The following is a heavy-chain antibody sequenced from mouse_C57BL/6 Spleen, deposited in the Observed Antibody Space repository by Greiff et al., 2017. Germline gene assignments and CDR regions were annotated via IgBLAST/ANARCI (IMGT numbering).Heavy chain of an antibody. Sequence: VQLQQSGAELVRPGASVKLSCTASGFNIKDDYMHWVKQRPEQGLEWIGWIDPENGDTEYASKFQGKATITADTSSNTAYLQLSSLTSEDTAVYYCTSYYGIDYWCQVTTLTVSS. V-gene: IGHV14-4*01. CDR1: GFNIKDDY. CDR3: TSYYGIDY. CDR2: IDPENGDT. J-gene: IGHJ2*01. D-gene: IGHD1-1*01.